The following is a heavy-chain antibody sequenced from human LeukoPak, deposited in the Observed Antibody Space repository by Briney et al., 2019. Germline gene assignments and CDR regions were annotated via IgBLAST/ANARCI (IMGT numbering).Heavy chain of an antibody. J-gene: IGHJ3*02. CDR3: ARPFGSGRRDAFAI. CDR2: ISYDGSNK. Sequence: PGRSLRLSCAASGFTFSSYGMHWVRQAPGKGLEWVAVISYDGSNKYYADSVKGRFTISRDNSKNTLYLQMNSLRAEDTAVYYCARPFGSGRRDAFAIWGQGTVVTVSS. V-gene: IGHV3-30*03. D-gene: IGHD3-10*01. CDR1: GFTFSSYG.